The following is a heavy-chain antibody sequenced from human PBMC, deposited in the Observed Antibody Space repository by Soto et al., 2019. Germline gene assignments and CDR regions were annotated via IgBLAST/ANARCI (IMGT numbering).Heavy chain of an antibody. D-gene: IGHD3-16*01. V-gene: IGHV2-5*02. CDR1: GFSLSASGVG. J-gene: IGHJ4*02. Sequence: QITLKESGPTLVKPTQTLTLTCTFSGFSLSASGVGVGWIRQPPGKALEWLAIIYWDDAKHYSPSLKSSLTITTDTSKNLVLLTMTSLDPVDTAQSFCAHKGGGDRILDYWGQGTLVTVSS. CDR3: AHKGGGDRILDY. CDR2: IYWDDAK.